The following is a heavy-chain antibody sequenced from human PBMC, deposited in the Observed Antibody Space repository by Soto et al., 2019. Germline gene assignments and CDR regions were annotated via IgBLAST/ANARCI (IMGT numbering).Heavy chain of an antibody. CDR1: GGSISSYY. V-gene: IGHV4-59*12. D-gene: IGHD1-26*01. CDR3: ARGVRVWTIVGATRSNWFDP. Sequence: SETLSLTCTVSGGSISSYYWSWIRQPPGKGLEWIGYIYYSGSTSYNPSLKSRVTISVDTSKNQFSLKLSSVTAADTAVYYCARGVRVWTIVGATRSNWFDPWGQGTLVTVSS. J-gene: IGHJ5*02. CDR2: IYYSGST.